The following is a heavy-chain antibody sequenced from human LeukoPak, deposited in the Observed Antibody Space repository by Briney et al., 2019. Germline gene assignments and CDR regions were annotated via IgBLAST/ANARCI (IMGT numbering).Heavy chain of an antibody. J-gene: IGHJ3*02. CDR3: ARDGSRGDDGFDI. V-gene: IGHV4-39*07. CDR1: GGSIIISSYY. CDR2: IYYSGST. D-gene: IGHD5-12*01. Sequence: SETLSLTCTVSGGSIIISSYYWGWIRQPPGKGLEWIGSIYYSGSTYYNPSLKSRVTISVDTSKNQFSLKLSSVTAADTAVYYCARDGSRGDDGFDIWGQGTTVTVSS.